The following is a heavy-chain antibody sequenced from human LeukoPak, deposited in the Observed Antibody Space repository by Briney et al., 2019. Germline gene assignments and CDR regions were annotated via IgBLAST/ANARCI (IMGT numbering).Heavy chain of an antibody. J-gene: IGHJ4*02. Sequence: SETLSLTCTVSGGSISSYYWSWIRQPPGKGLEWIGYIYYSGSTNYNPSLKSRVTISVDTSKNQFSLKLSSVTAADTAVYYCAIGWYYFDYWGQGTLVTVST. CDR2: IYYSGST. V-gene: IGHV4-59*01. D-gene: IGHD2-8*01. CDR3: AIGWYYFDY. CDR1: GGSISSYY.